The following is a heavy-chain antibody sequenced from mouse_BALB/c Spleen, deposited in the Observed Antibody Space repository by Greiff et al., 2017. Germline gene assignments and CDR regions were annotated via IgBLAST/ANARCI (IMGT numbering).Heavy chain of an antibody. CDR2: ISSGGSYT. V-gene: IGHV5-6*01. CDR1: GFTFSSYG. CDR3: ASYDYDVDY. Sequence: EVKLQESGGDLVKPGGSLKLSCAASGFTFSSYGMSWVRQTPDKRLEWVATISSGGSYTYYPDSVKGRFTISRDNAKNTLYLQMSSLKSEDTAMYYCASYDYDVDYWGQGTTLTVSS. D-gene: IGHD2-4*01. J-gene: IGHJ2*01.